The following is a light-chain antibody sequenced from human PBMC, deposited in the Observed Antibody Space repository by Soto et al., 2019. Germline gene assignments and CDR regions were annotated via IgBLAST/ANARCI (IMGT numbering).Light chain of an antibody. J-gene: IGKJ4*01. CDR3: HQRSSWPLT. CDR1: QSIDRY. CDR2: DAS. Sequence: EIVLTQSPATLSLSPGERVTLSCRASQSIDRYLAWYQQKPGQAPRLLIYDASNRATGIPARFSGSRLGTDFNLTISSLEPEDFAAYYCHQRSSWPLTFGGGIKVEI. V-gene: IGKV3-11*01.